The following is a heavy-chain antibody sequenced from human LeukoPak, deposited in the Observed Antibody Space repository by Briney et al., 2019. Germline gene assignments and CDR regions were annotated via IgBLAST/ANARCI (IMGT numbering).Heavy chain of an antibody. V-gene: IGHV4-34*01. J-gene: IGHJ1*01. CDR3: ARAGYCYGSGSYLKYFQH. D-gene: IGHD3-10*01. CDR1: GGSFSGYY. CDR2: INHSGST. Sequence: SETLSLTCAVYGGSFSGYYWSWIRQPPGKGLEWIGEINHSGSTNYNPSLKSRVTISVDTSKNQFSLKLSSVTAADTAVYYCARAGYCYGSGSYLKYFQHWGQGTLVTVSS.